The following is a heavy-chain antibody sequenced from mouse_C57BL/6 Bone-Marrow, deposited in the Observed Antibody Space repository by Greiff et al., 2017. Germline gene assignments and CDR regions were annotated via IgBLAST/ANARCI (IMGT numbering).Heavy chain of an antibody. CDR1: GYTFTSYW. V-gene: IGHV1-69*01. CDR3: ARGLLRRAMDY. J-gene: IGHJ4*01. CDR2: IEPSGRYT. Sequence: VQLQQPGAGLVMPGASVKLSCKASGYTFTSYWMHWVKQTPGKGLEWIGEIEPSGRYTNYNQRIKGKTTLTVDTSSVTAYVQLSSVTSEDSAVDYCARGLLRRAMDYWGQGTSVTVSS. D-gene: IGHD2-3*01.